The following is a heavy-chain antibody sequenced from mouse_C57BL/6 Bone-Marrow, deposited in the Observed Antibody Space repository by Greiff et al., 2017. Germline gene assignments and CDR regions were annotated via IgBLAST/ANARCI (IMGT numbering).Heavy chain of an antibody. CDR2: IDPENGDT. CDR1: GFNIKDDY. CDR3: TTGFYWYFDV. J-gene: IGHJ1*03. V-gene: IGHV14-4*01. Sequence: EVMLVESGAELVRPGASVKLSCTASGFNIKDDYMHWVKQRPEQGLEWIGWIDPENGDTEYASKFQGKATITADTSSNTASLQLSSLTSEDTAVYYCTTGFYWYFDVWGTGTTVTVSS.